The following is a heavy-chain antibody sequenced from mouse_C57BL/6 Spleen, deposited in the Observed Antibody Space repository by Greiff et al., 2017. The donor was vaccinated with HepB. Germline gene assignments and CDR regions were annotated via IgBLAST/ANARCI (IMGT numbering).Heavy chain of an antibody. Sequence: EVMLVESEGGLVQPGSSMKLSCTASGFTFSDYYMAWVRQVPEKGLEWVANINYDGSSTYYLDSLKSRFIISRDNAKNILYLQMSSLKSEDTATYYCARARYYGSFDCWGQGTTLTVAS. D-gene: IGHD1-1*01. CDR2: INYDGSST. J-gene: IGHJ2*01. V-gene: IGHV5-16*01. CDR1: GFTFSDYY. CDR3: ARARYYGSFDC.